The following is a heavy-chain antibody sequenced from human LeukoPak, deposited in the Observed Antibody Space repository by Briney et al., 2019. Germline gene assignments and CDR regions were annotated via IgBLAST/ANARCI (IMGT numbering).Heavy chain of an antibody. CDR1: GYTFTSYA. CDR3: ARPYSYGLGDAFDL. J-gene: IGHJ3*01. CDR2: INTNTGNP. Sequence: ASVKVSCKASGYTFTSYAMNWVRQAPGQGLEWMGRINTNTGNPTYAQGFTGRFVFSLDTSVSTAYLQISSLKAEDTAVYYCARPYSYGLGDAFDLWGQGTMVTVFS. V-gene: IGHV7-4-1*02. D-gene: IGHD5-18*01.